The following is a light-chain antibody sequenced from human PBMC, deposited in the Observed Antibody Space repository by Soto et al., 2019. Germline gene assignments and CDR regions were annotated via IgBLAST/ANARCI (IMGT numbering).Light chain of an antibody. Sequence: EIVLTQSPGTLSLSPGERATLSCRASQSVSSSYLAWYQQTPGQAPRLLIYGASSRATGIPDRFSGSGSGTYFTLTISRLEPEDFAVYYCQQYGSSPPLTFGGGTKVEIK. J-gene: IGKJ4*01. CDR3: QQYGSSPPLT. V-gene: IGKV3-20*01. CDR2: GAS. CDR1: QSVSSSY.